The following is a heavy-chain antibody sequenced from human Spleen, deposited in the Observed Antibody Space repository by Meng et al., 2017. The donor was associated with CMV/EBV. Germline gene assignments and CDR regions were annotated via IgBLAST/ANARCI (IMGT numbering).Heavy chain of an antibody. CDR1: GFTFNDYE. CDR2: ISSSASTK. V-gene: IGHV3-48*03. J-gene: IGHJ6*02. CDR3: ARLIPAAMYYYYGMDV. D-gene: IGHD2-2*01. Sequence: GESLKISCTVSGFTFNDYELNWVRQTPGKGLEWISYISSSASTKYYADSVKGRFTISRDNANNSLYLQMNSLRAEDTAIYYCARLIPAAMYYYYGMDVWGQGTTVTVSS.